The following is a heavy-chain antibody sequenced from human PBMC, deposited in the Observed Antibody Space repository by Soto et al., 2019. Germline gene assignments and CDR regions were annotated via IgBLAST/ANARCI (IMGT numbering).Heavy chain of an antibody. Sequence: SVKVSTKASGYTFTSYGISWERQAPGQGLEWMGWISAYNVNTNYAQKHQARATITTDTSMSTSYMVLRSLRSDDTAVYYCARDEGLGATTIGDPFDIWGQGTMVTGS. V-gene: IGHV1-18*04. CDR2: ISAYNVNT. D-gene: IGHD1-26*01. CDR1: GYTFTSYG. CDR3: ARDEGLGATTIGDPFDI. J-gene: IGHJ3*02.